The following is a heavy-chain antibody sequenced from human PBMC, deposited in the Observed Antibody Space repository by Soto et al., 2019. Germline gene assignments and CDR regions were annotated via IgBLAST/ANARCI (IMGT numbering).Heavy chain of an antibody. CDR1: GGSISSGGYS. V-gene: IGHV4-30-2*01. D-gene: IGHD1-1*01. J-gene: IGHJ5*02. CDR3: ARDQLEGNWFDP. Sequence: QLQLQESGSGLVRHSETLSLTCAVSGGSISSGGYSWNWIRQPPGKGLEWIGYIYHSGSTLYNPSLKSRVTISVDKSKNQFSLKLTSVTAADTAVYCCARDQLEGNWFDPWGQGTLATVSS. CDR2: IYHSGST.